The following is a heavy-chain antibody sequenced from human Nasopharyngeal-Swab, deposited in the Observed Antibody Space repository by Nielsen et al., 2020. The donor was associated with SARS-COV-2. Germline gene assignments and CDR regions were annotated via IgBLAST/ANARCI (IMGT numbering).Heavy chain of an antibody. D-gene: IGHD3-10*01. CDR3: ARGRITMVRGVRSFRAFDI. Sequence: VRQAPGQGLEGLGIINPSGGSTSYAQKFQGRVTMTRDTSTSTVYMELSSLRSEDTAVYYCARGRITMVRGVRSFRAFDIWGQGTMVTVSS. V-gene: IGHV1-46*01. J-gene: IGHJ3*02. CDR2: INPSGGST.